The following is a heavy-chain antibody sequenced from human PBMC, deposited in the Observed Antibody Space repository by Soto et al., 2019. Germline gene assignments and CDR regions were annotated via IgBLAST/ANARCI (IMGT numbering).Heavy chain of an antibody. CDR1: GGSISSYY. V-gene: IGHV4-59*12. CDR2: IHYSGST. Sequence: SETLSLTCTVSGGSISSYYWSWIRQPPGKGLEWIGNIHYSGSTNYNPSLKSRVTISVDTSKNLFSLKLSSVTAADTAVYYCAASCVGCRGFNYYGMDVWGQGTTVTVSS. D-gene: IGHD5-12*01. J-gene: IGHJ6*02. CDR3: AASCVGCRGFNYYGMDV.